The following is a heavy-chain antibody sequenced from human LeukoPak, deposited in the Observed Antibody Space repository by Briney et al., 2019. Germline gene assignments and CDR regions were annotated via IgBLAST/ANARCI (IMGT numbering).Heavy chain of an antibody. Sequence: GASVKVSCKASGYTFTSYYMHWVRQAPGQGLEWMGWINPNSGGTNYAQKFQGRVTMTRDTSISTAYMELSRLRSDDTAVYYCARASFPGYSSSWYSRFDYWGQGTLVTVSS. D-gene: IGHD6-13*01. CDR3: ARASFPGYSSSWYSRFDY. J-gene: IGHJ4*02. CDR1: GYTFTSYY. CDR2: INPNSGGT. V-gene: IGHV1-2*02.